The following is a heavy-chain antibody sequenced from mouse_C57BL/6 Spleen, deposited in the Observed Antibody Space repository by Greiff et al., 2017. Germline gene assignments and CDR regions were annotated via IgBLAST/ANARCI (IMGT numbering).Heavy chain of an antibody. CDR1: GYTFTTYP. D-gene: IGHD1-1*01. CDR2: FHPYNDDT. Sequence: QVQLQQPGAELVKPGASVKMSCKASGYTFTTYPIDWMKQNHGKSLEWIGNFHPYNDDTKYNEKFKGKATLTVEKSSSTAYLELSRVTSDDAAVYCGARKVDSYYCDDWGEGTTLTVSS. J-gene: IGHJ2*01. V-gene: IGHV1-47*01. CDR3: ARKVDSYYCDD.